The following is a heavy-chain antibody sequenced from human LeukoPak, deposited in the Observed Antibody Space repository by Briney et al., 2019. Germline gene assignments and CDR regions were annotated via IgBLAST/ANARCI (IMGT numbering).Heavy chain of an antibody. V-gene: IGHV4-39*07. J-gene: IGHJ4*02. CDR1: GGSISSGNYH. CDR3: TRVRQGSQSDY. CDR2: IHHSGNA. Sequence: SETLSLTRTVSGGSISSGNYHWAWIRQPPGKGLECVGSIHHSGNAFYNSSLESRLTISVDTSKNQFSLQLRSVTAADTAVYYCTRVRQGSQSDYWGQGTLVTVSS.